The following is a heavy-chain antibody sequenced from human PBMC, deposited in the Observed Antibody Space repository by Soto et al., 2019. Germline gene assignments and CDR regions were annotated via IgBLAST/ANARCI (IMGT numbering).Heavy chain of an antibody. Sequence: QLQLQESGPGLVKPSETLSLTCTVSGVSISSSSYYWGWIRQTPGKGLEWIGTIYFSGSTYYNPSLKSRVTISVDRSTNQFSLNLTSVTAADTALYYCARHGSYWGPGTLVTVSS. J-gene: IGHJ4*02. CDR3: ARHGSY. CDR2: IYFSGST. CDR1: GVSISSSSYY. V-gene: IGHV4-39*01.